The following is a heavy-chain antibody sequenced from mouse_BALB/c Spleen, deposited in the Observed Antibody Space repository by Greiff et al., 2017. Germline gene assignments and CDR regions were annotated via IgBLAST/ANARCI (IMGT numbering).Heavy chain of an antibody. CDR2: ISYSGST. V-gene: IGHV3-2*02. CDR3: ARSYDYDYAMDY. D-gene: IGHD2-4*01. J-gene: IGHJ4*01. CDR1: GYSITSDYA. Sequence: EVQLQQSGPGLVKPSQSLSLTCTVTGYSITSDYAWNWIRQFPGNKLEWMGYISYSGSTSYNPSLKSRISITRDTSKNQFFLQLNSVTTEDTATYYCARSYDYDYAMDYWGQGTSVTVSS.